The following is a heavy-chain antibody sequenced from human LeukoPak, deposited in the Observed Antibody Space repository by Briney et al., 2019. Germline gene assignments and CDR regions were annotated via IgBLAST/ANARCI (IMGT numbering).Heavy chain of an antibody. CDR3: ARDGYCSSTSCYRRDAFDI. Sequence: GGSLRLSCAASGFTVSSNYMSWVRQAPGKGLEWVSIIFSGGSTYYADSVKGRFTISRDNSKNTLYLQMNSLRAEDTAVYYCARDGYCSSTSCYRRDAFDIWGQGTMVTVSS. CDR2: IFSGGST. D-gene: IGHD2-2*03. CDR1: GFTVSSNY. V-gene: IGHV3-66*02. J-gene: IGHJ3*02.